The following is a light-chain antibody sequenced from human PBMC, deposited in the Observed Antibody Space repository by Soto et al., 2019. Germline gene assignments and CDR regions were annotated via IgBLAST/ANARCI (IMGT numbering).Light chain of an antibody. V-gene: IGLV7-46*01. J-gene: IGLJ3*02. Sequence: QAVVTQEPSLTVSPGGTVTLTCGSSTGAVTSAHYPYWFQQKPGQAPKTLIYDINNKYSWTPARFSGYLLGGKAALTLSGAQTEDEAEYYCLLSYSGTRVFGGGTKLTVL. CDR2: DIN. CDR3: LLSYSGTRV. CDR1: TGAVTSAHY.